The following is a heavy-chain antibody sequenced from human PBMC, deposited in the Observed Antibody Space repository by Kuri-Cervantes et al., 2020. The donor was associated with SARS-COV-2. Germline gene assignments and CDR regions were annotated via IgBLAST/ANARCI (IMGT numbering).Heavy chain of an antibody. Sequence: GESLKISCAASGFTFSSYWMSWVRQAPGKGLEWVANIKQDGSEKYYVDSVKGRFTISRDNAKNSLYLQMNSLRAEDTAVYYCARSVRYFDWLLSYYYYYYMDARGKGTTVTVSS. CDR3: ARSVRYFDWLLSYYYYYYMDA. CDR2: IKQDGSEK. J-gene: IGHJ6*03. CDR1: GFTFSSYW. D-gene: IGHD3-9*01. V-gene: IGHV3-7*01.